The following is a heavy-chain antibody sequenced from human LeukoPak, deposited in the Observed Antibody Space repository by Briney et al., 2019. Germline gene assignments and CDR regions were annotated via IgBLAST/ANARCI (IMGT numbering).Heavy chain of an antibody. J-gene: IGHJ2*01. D-gene: IGHD6-13*01. CDR2: IIPIFGTA. V-gene: IGHV1-69*05. CDR1: GGTFSSYA. CDR3: ARGIAAAGRYFDL. Sequence: SVEVSCKASGGTFSSYAISWVRQAPGQGLEWMGGIIPIFGTANYAQKFQGRVTITTDESTSTAYMELSSLRSEDTAVYYCARGIAAAGRYFDLWGRGTLVTVSS.